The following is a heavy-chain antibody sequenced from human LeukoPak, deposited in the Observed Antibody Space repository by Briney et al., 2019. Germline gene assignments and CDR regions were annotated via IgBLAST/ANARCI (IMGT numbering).Heavy chain of an antibody. CDR2: IRYDGSNK. Sequence: GGSLRLSCAASGFTFSSYGMHWVRQAPGKGLEWVAFIRYDGSNKYYADSVKGRFTISRDNSKNTLYLQMNSLRAEDTAVYYCAKVLGRGSYHFDYWGQGTLVTVSS. CDR1: GFTFSSYG. V-gene: IGHV3-30*02. J-gene: IGHJ4*02. D-gene: IGHD1-26*01. CDR3: AKVLGRGSYHFDY.